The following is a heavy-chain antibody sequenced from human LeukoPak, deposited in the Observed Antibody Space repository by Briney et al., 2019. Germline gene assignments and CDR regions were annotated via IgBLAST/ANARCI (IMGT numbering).Heavy chain of an antibody. CDR3: ARPQSSGTAVGFDI. D-gene: IGHD3-22*01. Sequence: GESLKISCKGSGYSFTTYWIGWVRQMPGTGLEWMGIIYPGNSDTRYSPSFKGQVTISADKSISTAYLQWSSLKASDTAIYYCARPQSSGTAVGFDIWGQGTMVTVSS. V-gene: IGHV5-51*01. CDR1: GYSFTTYW. CDR2: IYPGNSDT. J-gene: IGHJ3*02.